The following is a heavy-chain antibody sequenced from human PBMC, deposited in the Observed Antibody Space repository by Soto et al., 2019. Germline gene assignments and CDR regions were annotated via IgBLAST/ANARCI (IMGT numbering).Heavy chain of an antibody. D-gene: IGHD3-16*01. CDR2: TSYDGSDK. CDR1: GFTFRSYV. V-gene: IGHV3-30*19. CDR3: ARWGTTGGLDV. Sequence: ESGGGVVQPGTSLRVSCVGSGFTFRSYVIHWVRQAPGKGLEWVALTSYDGSDKYYDDSVRGRFTISSDNTRNTVDLQMDSLRLEDTALYYCARWGTTGGLDVWGQGTLVSVSS. J-gene: IGHJ4*02.